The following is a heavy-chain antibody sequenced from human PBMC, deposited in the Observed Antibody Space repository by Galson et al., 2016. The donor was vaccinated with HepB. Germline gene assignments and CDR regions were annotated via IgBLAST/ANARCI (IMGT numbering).Heavy chain of an antibody. J-gene: IGHJ6*02. CDR2: IWYDGSKK. D-gene: IGHD6-6*01. V-gene: IGHV3-33*01. Sequence: SLRLSYAASGFTFSNYGMHWVRQAPGKGLEWVALIWYDGSKKYYAEPVKGRLTISRDNSKNTLDLQMNSLRAEDTAVYYCARDGIPSPQDIGGRLPPPYYYGMDVWGQGTAVTVSS. CDR3: ARDGIPSPQDIGGRLPPPYYYGMDV. CDR1: GFTFSNYG.